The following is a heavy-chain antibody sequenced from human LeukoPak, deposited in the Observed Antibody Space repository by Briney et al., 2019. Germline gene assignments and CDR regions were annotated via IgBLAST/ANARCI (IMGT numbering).Heavy chain of an antibody. CDR3: ARRLVGATPSDY. V-gene: IGHV3-21*01. CDR1: GFTFSSYS. Sequence: GGSLRLSCAASGFTFSSYSMNWVRQAPGKGLEWVSSISSSSYIYYADPVKGRFTISRDNAKNSLYLQMNSLRAEDTAVYYCARRLVGATPSDYWGQGTLVTVSS. J-gene: IGHJ4*02. CDR2: ISSSSYI. D-gene: IGHD1-26*01.